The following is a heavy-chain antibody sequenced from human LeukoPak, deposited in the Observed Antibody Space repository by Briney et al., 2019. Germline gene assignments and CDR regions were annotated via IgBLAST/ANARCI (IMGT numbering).Heavy chain of an antibody. V-gene: IGHV3-21*01. Sequence: GGSLRLSCAASGFTFSSYSMNWVRQAPGKGLEWVSSIEKGRFTISRDNAKNSLYLQMNSLRAEGTAVYYCARVPEYMDILIAYSTTPDYWGQGTLVTVSS. CDR1: GFTFSSYS. D-gene: IGHD3-9*01. CDR3: ARVPEYMDILIAYSTTPDY. J-gene: IGHJ4*02. CDR2: I.